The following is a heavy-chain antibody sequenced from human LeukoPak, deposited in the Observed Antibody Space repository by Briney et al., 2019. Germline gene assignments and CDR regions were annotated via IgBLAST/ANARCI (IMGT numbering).Heavy chain of an antibody. Sequence: GGSLRLSCAASGFTVSSNYMSWVRQAPGKGLGWVSVIYSGGSTYYADSVKGRFTISRDNSKNTLYLQMNSLRAEDTAVYYCARTKTEYDFWSGYSHYFDYWGQGTLVTVSS. CDR1: GFTVSSNY. V-gene: IGHV3-53*01. J-gene: IGHJ4*02. CDR2: IYSGGST. CDR3: ARTKTEYDFWSGYSHYFDY. D-gene: IGHD3-3*01.